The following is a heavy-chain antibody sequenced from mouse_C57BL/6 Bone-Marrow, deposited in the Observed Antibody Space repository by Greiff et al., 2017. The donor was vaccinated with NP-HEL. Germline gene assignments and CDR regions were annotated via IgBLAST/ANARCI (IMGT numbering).Heavy chain of an antibody. CDR2: ISNLAYSI. J-gene: IGHJ4*01. CDR1: GFTFSDYG. Sequence: DVMLVESGGGLVQPGGSLKLSCAASGFTFSDYGMAWVRQAPRKGPEWVAFISNLAYSIYYADTVTGRFTISRENAKNTLYLEMSSLRSEDTAMYYCARLLWLRRGAMDYCGQGTSVTVSS. V-gene: IGHV5-15*01. D-gene: IGHD2-2*01. CDR3: ARLLWLRRGAMDY.